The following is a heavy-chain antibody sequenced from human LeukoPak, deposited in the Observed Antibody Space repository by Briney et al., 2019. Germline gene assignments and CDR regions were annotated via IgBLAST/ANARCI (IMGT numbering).Heavy chain of an antibody. CDR2: IGPKSGDT. V-gene: IGHV1-2*02. J-gene: IGHJ3*02. CDR3: GRNRLGKAIDI. CDR1: GYTFTDYF. D-gene: IGHD7-27*01. Sequence: GASVKVSCKACGYTFTDYFIHWVRQVPGQGLEWMGWIGPKSGDTSYSQKFQGRVTVTRDTSISTAYMDLSRLRFDDTAFYYCGRNRLGKAIDIWGQGTMVTVSS.